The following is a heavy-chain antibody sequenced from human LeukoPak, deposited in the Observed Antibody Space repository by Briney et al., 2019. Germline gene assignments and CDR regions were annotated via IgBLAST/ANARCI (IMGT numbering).Heavy chain of an antibody. V-gene: IGHV1-69*05. CDR3: ARGGGRLGIFDY. D-gene: IGHD3-16*01. Sequence: ASVKVSCKASGYTFTSYGISWVRQAPGQGLEWMGGIIPIFGTANYAQKFQGRVTITTDESTSTAYMELSSLRSEDTAVYYCARGGGRLGIFDYWGQGTLVTVSS. CDR2: IIPIFGTA. J-gene: IGHJ4*02. CDR1: GYTFTSYG.